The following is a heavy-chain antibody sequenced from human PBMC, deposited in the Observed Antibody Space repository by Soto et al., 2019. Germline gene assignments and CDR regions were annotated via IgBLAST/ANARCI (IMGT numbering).Heavy chain of an antibody. Sequence: EVQLVETGGGLVQPGGSLRLSCAASGFTFSSYSMNWVRQAPGKGLEWVSYISSSSSTIYYADSVKGRFTISRDNAKNSLYLQMNSVRAEDTAVYYCARDGFGELRGTDYYYYMDVWGKGTTVTVSS. J-gene: IGHJ6*03. CDR3: ARDGFGELRGTDYYYYMDV. V-gene: IGHV3-48*01. D-gene: IGHD3-10*01. CDR1: GFTFSSYS. CDR2: ISSSSSTI.